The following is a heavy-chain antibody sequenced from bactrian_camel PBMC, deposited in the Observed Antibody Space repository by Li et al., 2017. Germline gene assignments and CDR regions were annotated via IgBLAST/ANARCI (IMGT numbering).Heavy chain of an antibody. CDR1: VETIRRPC. J-gene: IGHJ4*01. Sequence: HVQLVESGGGSVQAGESLTLACATVVETIRRPCMAWFRQVSGREREGVAAIDGDGRSTYADSVKGLFTISRDNAKDTLYLQMSSLKIEDTAVYYCALGSSRQATITARGKGTQVTVS. CDR2: IDGDGRS. V-gene: IGHV3S53*01. D-gene: IGHD3*01.